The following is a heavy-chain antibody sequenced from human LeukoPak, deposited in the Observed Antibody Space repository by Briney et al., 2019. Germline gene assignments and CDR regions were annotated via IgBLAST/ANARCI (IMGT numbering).Heavy chain of an antibody. CDR2: ISYDGRNK. CDR1: GFSFNNNG. J-gene: IGHJ4*02. V-gene: IGHV3-30*04. Sequence: PGGSLRLSCAASGFSFNNNGLHWVRQAPGKGLEWVAVISYDGRNKHYADSVKGRFTISRDNSKNTLYLQMSSLSAEDTAVYYCARDYDSSGYYYVDYWGQGTLVTVSS. CDR3: ARDYDSSGYYYVDY. D-gene: IGHD3-22*01.